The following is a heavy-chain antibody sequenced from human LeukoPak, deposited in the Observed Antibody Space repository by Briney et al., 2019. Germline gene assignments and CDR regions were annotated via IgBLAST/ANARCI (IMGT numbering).Heavy chain of an antibody. D-gene: IGHD6-13*01. CDR3: ARKQQLVLAWFDP. J-gene: IGHJ5*02. CDR2: IYHSGST. V-gene: IGHV4-39*07. Sequence: SETLSLTCTVSGGSISSSSYYWGWIRQPPGKGLEWIGSIYHSGSTYYNPSLKSRVTISVDTSKNQFSLKLSSVTAADTAVYYCARKQQLVLAWFDPWGQGTLVTVSS. CDR1: GGSISSSSYY.